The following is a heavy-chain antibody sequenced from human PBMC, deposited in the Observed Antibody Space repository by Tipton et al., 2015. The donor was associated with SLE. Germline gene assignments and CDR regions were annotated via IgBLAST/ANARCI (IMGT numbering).Heavy chain of an antibody. Sequence: GLVKPSETLSVMCTVSGGSISSYYWNWIRQPPGKGLEWLGFVYHSGTTGYNPSLSNRLTLSLDTSRNHFSLKLTSVTAADTAIYYCASLGRIQDYWGQGTLVTVSS. V-gene: IGHV4-59*01. D-gene: IGHD1-26*01. CDR3: ASLGRIQDY. CDR2: VYHSGTT. CDR1: GGSISSYY. J-gene: IGHJ4*02.